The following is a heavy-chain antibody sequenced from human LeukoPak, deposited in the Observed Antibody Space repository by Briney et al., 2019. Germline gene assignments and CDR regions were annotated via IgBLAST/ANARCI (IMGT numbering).Heavy chain of an antibody. J-gene: IGHJ5*02. CDR2: INHSGST. CDR3: ARGLYGGWFDP. CDR1: GGSISSSSYY. Sequence: SETLSLTCTVSGGSISSSSYYWGWIRQPPGKGLEWIGEINHSGSTNYNPSLKSRVTISVDTSKNQFSLKLSSVPAADTAVYYCARGLYGGWFDPWGQGTLVTVSS. V-gene: IGHV4-39*07. D-gene: IGHD4-23*01.